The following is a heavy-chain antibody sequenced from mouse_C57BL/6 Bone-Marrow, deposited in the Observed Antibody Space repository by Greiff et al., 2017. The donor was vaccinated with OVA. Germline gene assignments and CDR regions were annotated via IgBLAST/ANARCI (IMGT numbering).Heavy chain of an antibody. V-gene: IGHV1-39*01. J-gene: IGHJ3*01. Sequence: EVQLVESGPELVKPGASVKISCKASGYSFTDYNMNWVKQSHGKSLEWIGVINPNYGTTSYNQKFKGKATLTVDQSSSTAYMQLNSLTSEDSAVYYCARNSDYDGSSSWIAYWGQGTLVTVSA. CDR1: GYSFTDYN. D-gene: IGHD1-1*01. CDR2: INPNYGTT. CDR3: ARNSDYDGSSSWIAY.